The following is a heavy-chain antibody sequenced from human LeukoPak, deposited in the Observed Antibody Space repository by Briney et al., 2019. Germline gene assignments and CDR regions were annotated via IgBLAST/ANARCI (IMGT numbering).Heavy chain of an antibody. Sequence: ASVKVSCKASGYTFTSYYMHWVRQAPGQGLEWMGIVNPSGGSTSYAQKFQGRVTMTRDTSTSTVYMELSSLRSEDTAVYCCASIDDGDAFDIWGQGTMVTVSS. V-gene: IGHV1-46*01. CDR1: GYTFTSYY. J-gene: IGHJ3*02. CDR3: ASIDDGDAFDI. CDR2: VNPSGGST.